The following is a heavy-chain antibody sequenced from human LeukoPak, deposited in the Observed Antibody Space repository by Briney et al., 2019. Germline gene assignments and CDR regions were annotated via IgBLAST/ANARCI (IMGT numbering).Heavy chain of an antibody. CDR2: IYYSGST. V-gene: IGHV4-59*01. D-gene: IGHD3-16*02. Sequence: SETLSLTCAVYGGSFSGYYWSWIRQPPGKGLEWIGYIYYSGSTNYNPSLKSRVTISVDTSKNQFSLKLSSVTAADTAVYYCARVGSYRYYYYMDVWGKGTTVTVSS. CDR1: GGSFSGYY. J-gene: IGHJ6*03. CDR3: ARVGSYRYYYYMDV.